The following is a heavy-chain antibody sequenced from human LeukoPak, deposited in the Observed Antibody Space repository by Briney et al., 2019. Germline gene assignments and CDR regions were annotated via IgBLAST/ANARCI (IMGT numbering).Heavy chain of an antibody. CDR1: GYTFTTYY. CDR2: INPIGGTT. CDR3: AREGDETTAINPGGYFDH. V-gene: IGHV1-46*01. Sequence: ASVKVSCKASGYTFTTYYIHWVRQAPGQGLEWMGIINPIGGTTDYAQKFQDRVTITADESTNTAYMELSSLRSEDTAVYYCAREGDETTAINPGGYFDHWGQGTLVTVSS. J-gene: IGHJ4*02. D-gene: IGHD2-21*02.